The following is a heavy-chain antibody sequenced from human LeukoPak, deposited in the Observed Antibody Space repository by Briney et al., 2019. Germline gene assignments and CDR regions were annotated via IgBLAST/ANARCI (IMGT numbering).Heavy chain of an antibody. CDR2: ISSSSSYI. CDR1: GFTFSSYS. D-gene: IGHD5-18*01. J-gene: IGHJ4*02. CDR3: ARDSAMAAGRGY. V-gene: IGHV3-21*01. Sequence: GGSLRLSCAASGFTFSSYSMNWVRQAPGKGLEWVSSISSSSSYIYYADSVKGRFTISRDNAKNSLYLQMNSLRAEDTAVYYCARDSAMAAGRGYWGQGTLVTVSS.